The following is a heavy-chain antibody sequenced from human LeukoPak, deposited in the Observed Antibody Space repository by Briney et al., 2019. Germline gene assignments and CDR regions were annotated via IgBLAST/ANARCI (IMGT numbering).Heavy chain of an antibody. J-gene: IGHJ4*02. V-gene: IGHV3-7*01. CDR2: IKQDGSEK. Sequence: GGSLRLSCAASGITFSSYWMSWVRQAPGKGLEWVANIKQDGSEKYYVDSVKGRFTISRDNAKNSLYLQMNSLRAEDTAVYYCARDLSGYCTNGVCSPENLGQGTLVTVSS. D-gene: IGHD2-8*01. CDR1: GITFSSYW. CDR3: ARDLSGYCTNGVCSPEN.